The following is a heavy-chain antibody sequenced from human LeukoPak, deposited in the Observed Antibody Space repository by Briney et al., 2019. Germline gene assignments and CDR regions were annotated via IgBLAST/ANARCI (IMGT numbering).Heavy chain of an antibody. D-gene: IGHD3-22*01. CDR3: AKGSSGYYDAFDI. J-gene: IGHJ3*02. CDR1: GFTVSSNY. CDR2: IYSGGST. V-gene: IGHV3-53*01. Sequence: LAGGSLRLSCAASGFTVSSNYMSWVRQAPGKGLEWVSVIYSGGSTYSADSVKGRFTISRDNSKNTLYLQMNSLRAEDTAVYYCAKGSSGYYDAFDIWGQGTMVTVSS.